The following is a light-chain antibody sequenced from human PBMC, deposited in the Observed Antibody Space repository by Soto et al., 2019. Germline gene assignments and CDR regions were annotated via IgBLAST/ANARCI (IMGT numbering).Light chain of an antibody. CDR2: DST. Sequence: VLTQSPATLSLSPGERATLSCRVSQSIHTSLAWYQQKSGKPPRLVIYDSTLRANGVPDRFGGSRSGTEYTLTINCLEPEDFAVYYCQQLNVWLPITFGQGTRLEIK. CDR1: QSIHTS. J-gene: IGKJ5*01. CDR3: QQLNVWLPIT. V-gene: IGKV3-11*01.